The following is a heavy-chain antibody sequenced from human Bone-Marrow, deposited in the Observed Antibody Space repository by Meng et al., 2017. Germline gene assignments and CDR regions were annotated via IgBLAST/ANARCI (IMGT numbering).Heavy chain of an antibody. D-gene: IGHD2-2*01. V-gene: IGHV4-31*03. J-gene: IGHJ2*01. CDR3: ARGRGTMPYWYFDL. Sequence: QVQLQESGPRLVKPSQTLSLTCTVSGGSISSGGYYWSWIRQHPGKGLEWIGEINHSGSTNYNPSLKSRVTISVDTSKNQFSLKLSSVTAADTAVYYCARGRGTMPYWYFDLWGRGTLVTVSS. CDR2: INHSGST. CDR1: GGSISSGGYY.